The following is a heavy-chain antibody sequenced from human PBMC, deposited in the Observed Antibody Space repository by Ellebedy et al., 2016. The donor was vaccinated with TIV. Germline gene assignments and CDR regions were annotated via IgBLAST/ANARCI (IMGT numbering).Heavy chain of an antibody. D-gene: IGHD2-2*01. CDR3: ARSVNTVVAGDYYGMDV. V-gene: IGHV3-74*01. Sequence: PGGSLRLSCAASGFTFSSYWMHWVRQAPGKGLVWVSRINSDGSSIYADSVKGRFTISRDNSKNTLYLQMDSLRAEDTAVYYCARSVNTVVAGDYYGMDVWGQGTTVTVSS. J-gene: IGHJ6*02. CDR1: GFTFSSYW. CDR2: INSDGSS.